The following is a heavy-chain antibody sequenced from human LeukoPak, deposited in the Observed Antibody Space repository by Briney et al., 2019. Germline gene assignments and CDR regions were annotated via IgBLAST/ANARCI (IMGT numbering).Heavy chain of an antibody. CDR1: GVSIVSSAYS. Sequence: SETLSLTCTVSGVSIVSSAYSWSWIRQPPGKGLEWIGRIYTSGSTNYNPSLKSRVTISVDTSKNQFSLKLSSVTAADTAVYYCASEGGSSWLPNVWGKGTTVTVSS. CDR2: IYTSGST. V-gene: IGHV4-61*02. D-gene: IGHD6-13*01. CDR3: ASEGGSSWLPNV. J-gene: IGHJ6*04.